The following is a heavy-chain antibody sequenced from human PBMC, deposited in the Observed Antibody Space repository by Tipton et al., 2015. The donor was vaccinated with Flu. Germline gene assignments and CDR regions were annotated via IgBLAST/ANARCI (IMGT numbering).Heavy chain of an antibody. Sequence: LRLSCTVSGASVSGSSYYWSWIRQSPGRGLEWLGSIYYGGPTAYNPSLESRVTISVDTSENHFSLQLTSVTAADTAVYYCAGKLTGFDYWGQGTLATVSS. CDR2: IYYGGPT. V-gene: IGHV4-61*03. CDR3: AGKLTGFDY. J-gene: IGHJ4*02. D-gene: IGHD1-14*01. CDR1: GASVSGSSYY.